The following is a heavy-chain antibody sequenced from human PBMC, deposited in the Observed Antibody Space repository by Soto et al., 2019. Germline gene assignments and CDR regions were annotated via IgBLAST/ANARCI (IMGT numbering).Heavy chain of an antibody. CDR3: ARALYGDYAAYYYGMDV. D-gene: IGHD4-17*01. Sequence: SETLSLTCAVSGYSISSGFYWGWIRQAPGKGLEWIGNVYHSGSTYYNPYNPSLKSRVTISVDTSKNQFSLRLRSVTAADTAGYYCARALYGDYAAYYYGMDVWGQGTTVTVS. CDR1: GYSISSGFY. CDR2: VYHSGST. V-gene: IGHV4-38-2*01. J-gene: IGHJ6*02.